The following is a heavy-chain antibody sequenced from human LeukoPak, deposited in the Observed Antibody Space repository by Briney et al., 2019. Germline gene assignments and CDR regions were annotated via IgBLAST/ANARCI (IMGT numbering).Heavy chain of an antibody. CDR2: ISGSSITI. D-gene: IGHD4-23*01. J-gene: IGHJ1*01. V-gene: IGHV3-48*02. CDR1: GFTFSSYS. Sequence: GGSLRLSCAASGFTFSSYSMNWVRQAPGKGLEWVSKISGSSITIYYADSVKGRFTISRDNAKNSLYLQLNSLRDEDTAVYYCYGANAEHWGQGTLVTVSS. CDR3: YGANAEH.